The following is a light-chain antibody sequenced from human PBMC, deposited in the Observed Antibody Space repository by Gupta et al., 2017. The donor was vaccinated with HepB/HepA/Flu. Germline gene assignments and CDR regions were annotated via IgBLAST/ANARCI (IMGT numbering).Light chain of an antibody. Sequence: QSVLTQPPSASGTPAQRVTISCSGSSSNIGRNYVYWYQQLQGTAPKLLIYIKNQRPSGVPDRFSGYKAGTSAYLETRGLRSEDEAEDYYAESADRLSGWVFGGGTNLTV. CDR2: IKN. CDR1: SSNIGRNY. J-gene: IGLJ2*01. CDR3: AESADRLSGWV. V-gene: IGLV1-47*02.